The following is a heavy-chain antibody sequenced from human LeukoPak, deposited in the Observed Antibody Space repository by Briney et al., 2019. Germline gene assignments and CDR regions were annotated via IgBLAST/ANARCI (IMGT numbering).Heavy chain of an antibody. V-gene: IGHV3-15*01. CDR1: GFTFSNAW. CDR2: IRGKTDGGTT. Sequence: PGGSLRLSCAASGFTFSNAWMSWVRQAPGKGLEWVGRIRGKTDGGTTDYAAPVKGRFTISRGNSKNTLYLQMNRLKTENTAVYYCTTDMGVLLWFGELFSDYWGQGTLVTVSS. D-gene: IGHD3-10*01. CDR3: TTDMGVLLWFGELFSDY. J-gene: IGHJ4*02.